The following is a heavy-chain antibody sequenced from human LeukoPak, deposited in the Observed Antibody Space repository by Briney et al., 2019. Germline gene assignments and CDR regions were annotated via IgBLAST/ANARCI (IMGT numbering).Heavy chain of an antibody. Sequence: PSQTLSLTCTVSGGSISSGGYYWSWIRQPPGKGLEWIGYIYHSGSTNYNPSLKSRVTMSVDTSKNQFSLKLSSVTAADTAVYYCARGVMVRGVIITGWFDYWGQGTLVTVSS. V-gene: IGHV4-30-2*01. CDR1: GGSISSGGYY. J-gene: IGHJ4*02. CDR3: ARGVMVRGVIITGWFDY. CDR2: IYHSGST. D-gene: IGHD3-10*01.